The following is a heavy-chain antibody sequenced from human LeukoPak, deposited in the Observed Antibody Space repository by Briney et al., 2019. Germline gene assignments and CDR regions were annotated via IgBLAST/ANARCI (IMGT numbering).Heavy chain of an antibody. CDR3: VRSGSYYIGFYFDY. Sequence: PGGSLRLSCAASGFTFSSYWMSWVRQAPGKGLEWVAKIKQDGSEKYYVDSVKGRFTISRDNAKNSLYLQMNSLRAEDTAVYYCVRSGSYYIGFYFDYWGQGTLVTVSS. J-gene: IGHJ4*02. V-gene: IGHV3-7*01. CDR2: IKQDGSEK. D-gene: IGHD1-26*01. CDR1: GFTFSSYW.